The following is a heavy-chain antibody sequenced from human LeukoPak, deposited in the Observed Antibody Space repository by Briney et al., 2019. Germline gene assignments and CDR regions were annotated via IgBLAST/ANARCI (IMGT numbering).Heavy chain of an antibody. D-gene: IGHD3-22*01. Sequence: GGSLRLSGAASGFTFSSYWMHWVRQAPGKGLEWVSAISGSGGSTYYADSVKGRLTISRDNSKNTLYLQMNSLRAEDTAVYYCAKLLYYYDSSQPYWGQGTLVTVSS. CDR3: AKLLYYYDSSQPY. CDR1: GFTFSSYW. CDR2: ISGSGGST. J-gene: IGHJ4*02. V-gene: IGHV3-23*01.